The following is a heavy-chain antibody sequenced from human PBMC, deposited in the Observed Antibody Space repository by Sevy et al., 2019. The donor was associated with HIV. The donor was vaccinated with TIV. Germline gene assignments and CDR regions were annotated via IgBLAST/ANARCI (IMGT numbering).Heavy chain of an antibody. CDR1: GGSISSYY. V-gene: IGHV4-59*13. J-gene: IGHJ4*02. CDR2: IYYSGST. D-gene: IGHD3-22*01. Sequence: SETLSLTCTVSGGSISSYYWSWIRQPPGKGLEWIGYIYYSGSTNYNPSLKSRVTISVDTSKNQFSLKLSSVTAADTAVYYCAGVNYFDSSGFDYWGQGTLVTVSS. CDR3: AGVNYFDSSGFDY.